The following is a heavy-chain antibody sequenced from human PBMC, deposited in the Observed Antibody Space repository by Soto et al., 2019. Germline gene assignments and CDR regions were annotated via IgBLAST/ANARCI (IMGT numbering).Heavy chain of an antibody. Sequence: PGESMKISCKGSGYRFTDYWIGWVRQLPGKGLEWMGIIYPGDSDTRYSPSLQGQVTITADKSTSPAYLQLNTLKASDTAMYYCARQFSNFRYYYYAMDVWGQGTTVTVSS. V-gene: IGHV5-51*01. CDR1: GYRFTDYW. CDR2: IYPGDSDT. D-gene: IGHD1-1*01. CDR3: ARQFSNFRYYYYAMDV. J-gene: IGHJ6*02.